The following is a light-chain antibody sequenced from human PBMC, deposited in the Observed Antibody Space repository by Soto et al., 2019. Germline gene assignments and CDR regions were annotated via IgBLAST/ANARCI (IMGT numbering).Light chain of an antibody. CDR3: QQYNRWPPLT. CDR1: ESVRSN. V-gene: IGKV3-15*01. CDR2: GAS. Sequence: EIVMTQSPATLSVSPGERVTLSCRASESVRSNLAWYQQKSGQAPRLLIYGASTRATAIPPRFSGSGSGTEFPLTIISLQSDDFGVYYCQQYNRWPPLTFGGGTKVEI. J-gene: IGKJ4*01.